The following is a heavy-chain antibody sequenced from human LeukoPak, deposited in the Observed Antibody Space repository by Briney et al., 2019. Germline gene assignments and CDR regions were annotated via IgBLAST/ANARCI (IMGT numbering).Heavy chain of an antibody. Sequence: ASVKVSCKASGGTFSSYAISWVRQVPGQGLEWMGGIIPIFGTANYAQKFQGRVTITTDESTSTAYMELSSLRSEDTAVYYCARETIAMVRGVISSWFDPWGQGTLVTVSS. CDR2: IIPIFGTA. V-gene: IGHV1-69*05. CDR1: GGTFSSYA. D-gene: IGHD3-10*01. J-gene: IGHJ5*02. CDR3: ARETIAMVRGVISSWFDP.